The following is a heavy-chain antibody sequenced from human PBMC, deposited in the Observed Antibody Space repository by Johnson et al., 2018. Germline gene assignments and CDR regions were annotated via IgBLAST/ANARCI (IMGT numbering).Heavy chain of an antibody. D-gene: IGHD3-3*01. Sequence: QVQLQESGPGLLKPSETLSLTCTVSGDSISGYYWSWIRQAPGKGLEWIGFMYSSGSPNYNPSLESRVSISVDRSKNQFSLKLPSVTAAGTAVYYCPRGVAPGTFDYYYYMDVRGKGTTVTVSS. V-gene: IGHV4-59*01. CDR1: GDSISGYY. J-gene: IGHJ6*03. CDR3: PRGVAPGTFDYYYYMDV. CDR2: MYSSGSP.